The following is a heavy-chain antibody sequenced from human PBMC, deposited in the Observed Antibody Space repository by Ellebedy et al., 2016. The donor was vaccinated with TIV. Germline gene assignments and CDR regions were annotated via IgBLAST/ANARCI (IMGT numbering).Heavy chain of an antibody. Sequence: GESLKISCAASGFTFSSYGMHWVRQAPGKGLEWVAVIWYDGSNKYYADSVKGRFTISRDNSKNTLYLQMNSLRAEDTAVYYCARDRYYDSSGPLATDVWGQGTTVTVSS. CDR2: IWYDGSNK. J-gene: IGHJ6*02. V-gene: IGHV3-33*01. D-gene: IGHD3-22*01. CDR3: ARDRYYDSSGPLATDV. CDR1: GFTFSSYG.